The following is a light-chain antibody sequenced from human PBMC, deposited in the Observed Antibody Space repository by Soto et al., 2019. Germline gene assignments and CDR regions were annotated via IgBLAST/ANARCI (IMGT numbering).Light chain of an antibody. CDR2: EVN. CDR1: SSDVGGYNY. J-gene: IGLJ1*01. Sequence: QSVLTQPASVSGSPGQSITISCTGTSSDVGGYNYVSWYQQHPGKAPKLMIYEVNNRPSEVSNRFSGSKSGNTASLTISGLQPEEEADYYCTSYTSRYTFVLGTGTKVTVL. V-gene: IGLV2-14*01. CDR3: TSYTSRYTFV.